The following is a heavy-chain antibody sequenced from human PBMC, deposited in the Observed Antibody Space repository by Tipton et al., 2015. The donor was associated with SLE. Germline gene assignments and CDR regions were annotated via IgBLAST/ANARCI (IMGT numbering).Heavy chain of an antibody. Sequence: TLSLTCTVSGGSISSSSYYWGWIRQPPGKGLEWIGSIYYSGSTYYNPSLNSRVTISVDTSKNQFSLKLSSVTAADTAVYYCARAGGRLFVMDAFDIWGQGTMVTVSS. D-gene: IGHD2-21*01. V-gene: IGHV4-39*07. J-gene: IGHJ3*02. CDR3: ARAGGRLFVMDAFDI. CDR1: GGSISSSSYY. CDR2: IYYSGST.